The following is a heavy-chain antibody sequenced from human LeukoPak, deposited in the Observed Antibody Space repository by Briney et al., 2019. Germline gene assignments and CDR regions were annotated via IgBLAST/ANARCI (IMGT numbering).Heavy chain of an antibody. V-gene: IGHV1-18*01. J-gene: IGHJ5*02. Sequence: ASVTVSCKASGSTFTSYAISWVRQAPGQGLEWMGWISAYNGNTNYAQKLQGRVTITPDTSTSPAYMELRSLRSDDTAVYYCARVPLIAPWGQGTLVTVSS. CDR1: GSTFTSYA. CDR2: ISAYNGNT. CDR3: ARVPLIAP.